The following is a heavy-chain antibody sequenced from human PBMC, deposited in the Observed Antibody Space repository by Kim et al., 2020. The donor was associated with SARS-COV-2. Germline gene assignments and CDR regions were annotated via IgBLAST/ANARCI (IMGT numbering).Heavy chain of an antibody. Sequence: SETLSLTCTVSGYSISSGYYWGWIRQPPGKGLEWIGSIYHRGSTYYNPSLKSRVTISVDTSKNQFSLKLSSVTAADTAVYYCARDRGIVGALYYFDYWGQGTLGTVSS. CDR3: ARDRGIVGALYYFDY. CDR2: IYHRGST. D-gene: IGHD1-26*01. V-gene: IGHV4-38-2*02. J-gene: IGHJ4*02. CDR1: GYSISSGYY.